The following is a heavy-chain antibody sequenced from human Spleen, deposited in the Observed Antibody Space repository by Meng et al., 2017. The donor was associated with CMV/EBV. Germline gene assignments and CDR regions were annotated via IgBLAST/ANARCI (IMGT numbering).Heavy chain of an antibody. Sequence: GSLSSGCYYWSWIRQHPGKCLEWIGYIYYSGSTYYNPSLKSRVTISVDTSKNQFSLKLSPVTAADTAVYYCARDRIEYSSSGIWFDPWGQGTLVTVSS. J-gene: IGHJ5*02. CDR2: IYYSGST. D-gene: IGHD6-6*01. CDR3: ARDRIEYSSSGIWFDP. V-gene: IGHV4-31*02. CDR1: GSLSSGCYY.